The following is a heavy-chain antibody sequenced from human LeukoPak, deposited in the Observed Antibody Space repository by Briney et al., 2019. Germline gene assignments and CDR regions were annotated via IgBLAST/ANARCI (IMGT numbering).Heavy chain of an antibody. V-gene: IGHV1-18*01. J-gene: IGHJ6*03. D-gene: IGHD6-6*01. CDR1: GYTFTTYG. CDR3: ARASISSSEYMDV. CDR2: ISAYNGNT. Sequence: ASVKVSCKASGYTFTTYGFSWVRQAPGQGLEWMGWISAYNGNTNYAQKLQGRVTMTTDKSTRIAYMELRSLRSDDTAVYYCARASISSSEYMDVWGQGTTVTVS.